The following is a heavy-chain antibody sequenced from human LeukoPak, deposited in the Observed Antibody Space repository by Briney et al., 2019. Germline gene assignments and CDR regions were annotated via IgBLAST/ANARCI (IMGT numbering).Heavy chain of an antibody. D-gene: IGHD6-13*01. CDR1: GFTFSSYA. CDR2: ISYDGSNK. CDR3: ARDYAYSTSPTSGFDP. J-gene: IGHJ5*02. V-gene: IGHV3-30-3*01. Sequence: PGGSLRLSCAASGFTFSSYAMHWVRQAPGKGLEWVAVISYDGSNKYYADSVKGRFTISRDNSKNTLYLQMHSLRAEDTAVYYCARDYAYSTSPTSGFDPWGEGTLVTVSS.